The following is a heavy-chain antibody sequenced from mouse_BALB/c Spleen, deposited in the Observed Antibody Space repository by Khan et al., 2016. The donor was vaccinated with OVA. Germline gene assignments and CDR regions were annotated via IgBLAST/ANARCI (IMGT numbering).Heavy chain of an antibody. V-gene: IGHV3-2*02. CDR1: GYSITSDYV. J-gene: IGHJ2*01. CDR2: KSYSGST. Sequence: EVKLLESGPGLLKPSQSLSLTCTATGYSITSDYVWNWIRQFPGNNLEWMSYKSYSGSTTYSPSLRSRTPFTRDTSKNQSFLQLNSLTTEDTAAYYCASGGLLLKFPGYFDYWGAGTTLTVSS. D-gene: IGHD1-1*01. CDR3: ASGGLLLKFPGYFDY.